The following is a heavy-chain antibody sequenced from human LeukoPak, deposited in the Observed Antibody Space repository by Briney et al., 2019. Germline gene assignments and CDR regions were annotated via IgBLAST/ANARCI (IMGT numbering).Heavy chain of an antibody. J-gene: IGHJ4*02. Sequence: PSQTLSLTCTVSGGSISSGGYYWSWIRQPPGKGLEWIGYIYYSGSTNYNPSLKSRVTISVDTSKNQFSLKLSSVTAAGTAVYYCARQEQQLGPHYFDYWGQGTLVTVSS. CDR3: ARQEQQLGPHYFDY. CDR2: IYYSGST. D-gene: IGHD6-13*01. CDR1: GGSISSGGYY. V-gene: IGHV4-61*08.